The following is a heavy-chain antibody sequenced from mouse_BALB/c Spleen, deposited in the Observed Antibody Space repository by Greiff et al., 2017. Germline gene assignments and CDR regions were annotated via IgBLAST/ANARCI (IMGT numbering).Heavy chain of an antibody. D-gene: IGHD2-2*01. CDR2: ISSGGST. J-gene: IGHJ2*01. Sequence: EVQVVESGGGLVKPGGSLKLSCAASGLTFSSYAMSWVRQTPEKRLEWVASISSGGSTYYPDSVKGRFTISRDNARNILYLQMSSLRSEDTAMYYCARYGYEGYFDYWGQGTTLTVSS. CDR1: GLTFSSYA. CDR3: ARYGYEGYFDY. V-gene: IGHV5-6-5*01.